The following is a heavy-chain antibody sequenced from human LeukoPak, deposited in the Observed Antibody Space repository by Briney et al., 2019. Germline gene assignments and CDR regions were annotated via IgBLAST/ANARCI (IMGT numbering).Heavy chain of an antibody. CDR2: ISSGDNT. CDR3: TKCSRGSCYSSGHFHF. J-gene: IGHJ4*02. D-gene: IGHD2-15*01. Sequence: GGSLRLSCAASGFTFSGYAMAWARQAPGRGLEWVSGISSGDNTYYADSVKGRFTISRDNSKNLQMNSLRAADTAVYYCTKCSRGSCYSSGHFHFWGQGILVTLSS. V-gene: IGHV3-23*01. CDR1: GFTFSGYA.